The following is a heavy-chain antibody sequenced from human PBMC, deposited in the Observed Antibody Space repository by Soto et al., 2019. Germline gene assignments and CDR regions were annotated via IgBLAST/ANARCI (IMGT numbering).Heavy chain of an antibody. J-gene: IGHJ4*02. V-gene: IGHV4-34*01. CDR3: ARGVDSWSGYLL. Sequence: SETLSLTCALYGGSFDGYYWSWIRQSPGKGLEWIGEIHHSGSTKYNPSLKSRVPLSVDTSTKQFSLKMTSMTAADRGVYYCARGVDSWSGYLLWGQGTTVTVS. D-gene: IGHD3-3*01. CDR2: IHHSGST. CDR1: GGSFDGYY.